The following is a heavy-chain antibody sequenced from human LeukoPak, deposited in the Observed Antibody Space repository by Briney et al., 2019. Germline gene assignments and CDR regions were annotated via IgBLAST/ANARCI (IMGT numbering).Heavy chain of an antibody. D-gene: IGHD3-22*01. CDR1: GFTLSGHS. CDR3: ARTIYYYESTSYFSDAFDV. CDR2: ISPTSAYI. Sequence: GGSLRLSCAATGFTLSGHSMNWVRQAPGKGLDWVSSISPTSAYIYYQDSVKGRFTISRDDTKNSLYLEMDSLRAEDTAVYYCARTIYYYESTSYFSDAFDVWGQGTMVTVSS. J-gene: IGHJ3*01. V-gene: IGHV3-21*01.